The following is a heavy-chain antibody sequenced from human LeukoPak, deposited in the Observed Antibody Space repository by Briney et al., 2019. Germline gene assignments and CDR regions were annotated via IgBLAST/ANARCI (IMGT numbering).Heavy chain of an antibody. D-gene: IGHD3-10*01. CDR2: ISWNSGSI. CDR1: GFTFDDYA. J-gene: IGHJ6*02. CDR3: AKDIWRWDYGSGSYYYYYGMDV. Sequence: PGGSLRLSCAASGFTFDDYAMHWVRQAPGKGLEWVSGISWNSGSIGYADSVKGRFTISRDNAKNSLYLQMNSLRAEDTALYYCAKDIWRWDYGSGSYYYYYGMDVWGQGTTVTVSS. V-gene: IGHV3-9*01.